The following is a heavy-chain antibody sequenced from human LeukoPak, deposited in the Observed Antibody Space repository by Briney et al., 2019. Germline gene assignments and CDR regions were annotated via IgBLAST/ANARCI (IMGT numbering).Heavy chain of an antibody. CDR1: GFTFDDYA. Sequence: GRSLRLSCAASGFTFDDYAMHWVRQAPGKGPEWVSGISWNSGSIGYADSVKGRFTISRDNAKNSLYLQMNSLRAEDTALYYCAKDIGSSGWYGGDYWGQGTLVTVSS. V-gene: IGHV3-9*01. CDR2: ISWNSGSI. CDR3: AKDIGSSGWYGGDY. J-gene: IGHJ4*02. D-gene: IGHD6-19*01.